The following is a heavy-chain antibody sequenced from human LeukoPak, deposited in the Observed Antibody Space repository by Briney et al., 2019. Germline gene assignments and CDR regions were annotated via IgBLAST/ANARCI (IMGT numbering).Heavy chain of an antibody. Sequence: GGSLRLSCAASGFMFSSYWMSWVRQAPGKGLEWVCYIDSSGTTIYYADSVKGRFTISRDNAKNSLYLQMNSLRVEDTAVYYCVSPFDYWGQGTLVTVSS. CDR1: GFMFSSYW. CDR2: IDSSGTTI. CDR3: VSPFDY. J-gene: IGHJ4*02. V-gene: IGHV3-48*04.